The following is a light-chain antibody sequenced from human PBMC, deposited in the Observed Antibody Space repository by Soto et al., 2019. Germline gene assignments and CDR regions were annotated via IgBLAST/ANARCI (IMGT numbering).Light chain of an antibody. Sequence: QSVLTQPASVSGSAGQSITISCSGTMRDVGAYNLVSWYQQHPGTAPKLIIYEVRNRPSGISSRFSGSRSGNTASLTISGLQAEDETDYYCSSYTSTNHVVFGGGTQLTVL. V-gene: IGLV2-14*01. CDR3: SSYTSTNHVV. CDR2: EVR. J-gene: IGLJ2*01. CDR1: MRDVGAYNL.